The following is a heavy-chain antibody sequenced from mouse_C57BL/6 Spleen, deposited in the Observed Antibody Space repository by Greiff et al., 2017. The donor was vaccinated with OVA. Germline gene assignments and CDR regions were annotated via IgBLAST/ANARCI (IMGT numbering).Heavy chain of an antibody. CDR2: IDPETGGT. CDR1: GYTFTDYE. V-gene: IGHV1-15*01. J-gene: IGHJ2*01. D-gene: IGHD1-1*01. Sequence: VKLQESGAELVRPGASVTLSCKASGYTFTDYEMHWVKQTPVHGLEWIGAIDPETGGTAYNQKFKGKAILTADKSSSTAYMELRSLTSEDSAVYYCTRSDGPYYFDYWGQGTTLTVSS. CDR3: TRSDGPYYFDY.